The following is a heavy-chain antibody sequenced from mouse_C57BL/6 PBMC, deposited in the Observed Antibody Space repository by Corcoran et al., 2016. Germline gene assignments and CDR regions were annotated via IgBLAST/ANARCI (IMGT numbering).Heavy chain of an antibody. CDR1: GYAFSSYW. D-gene: IGHD1-1*01. J-gene: IGHJ2*01. CDR3: ARRATVGYFDY. Sequence: QVQLQQSVAELVKPGASVKIYGQASGYAFSSYWMNWVKQRPGKGLAWIGQIYPGDGDTNYNGKFKVKATLTADKSSSTAYMQLSSLTSEDSGVEFWARRATVGYFDYWGQGTTLTVSS. CDR2: IYPGDGDT. V-gene: IGHV1-80*01.